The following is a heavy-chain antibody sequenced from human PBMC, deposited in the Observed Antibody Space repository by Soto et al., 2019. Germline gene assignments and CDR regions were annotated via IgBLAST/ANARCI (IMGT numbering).Heavy chain of an antibody. V-gene: IGHV3-9*01. Sequence: ESGGGLVQPGRSLRLSCAASGFTFDDYAMHWVRQAPGKGLEWVSGISWNSGSIGYADSVKGRFTISRDNAKNSLYLQMNSLRAEDTALYYCAKDFLRGVTMWHADAFDIWGQGTMVTVSS. CDR2: ISWNSGSI. CDR3: AKDFLRGVTMWHADAFDI. J-gene: IGHJ3*02. CDR1: GFTFDDYA. D-gene: IGHD3-10*02.